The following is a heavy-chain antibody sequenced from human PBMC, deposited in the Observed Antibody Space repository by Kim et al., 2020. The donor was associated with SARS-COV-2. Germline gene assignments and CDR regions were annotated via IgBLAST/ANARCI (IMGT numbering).Heavy chain of an antibody. CDR2: IYSGGST. CDR3: ARGPGYYGRDV. J-gene: IGHJ6*02. CDR1: GFTVSSNY. Sequence: GGSLRLSCAASGFTVSSNYMRWVRQAPGKGLEWVSVIYSGGSTYYADSVKGRFTISRDNSENTLYLQMNSLRADDTAMYYCARGPGYYGRDVWGQGTTVTVSS. V-gene: IGHV3-53*01.